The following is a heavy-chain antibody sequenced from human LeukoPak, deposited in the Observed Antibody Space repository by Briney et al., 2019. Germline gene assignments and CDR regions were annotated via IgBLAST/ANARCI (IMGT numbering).Heavy chain of an antibody. D-gene: IGHD6-19*01. CDR1: SGSISSYY. V-gene: IGHV4-59*01. J-gene: IGHJ4*02. Sequence: PSETLSLTCTVSSGSISSYYWSWIRQPPGKGLEWIGYNSYSGNTNYNPSLRSRVSISVDMSKNQFSLQLTSVTAADTAVYYCARAGSGWSFDCWGQGTLVTVSS. CDR2: NSYSGNT. CDR3: ARAGSGWSFDC.